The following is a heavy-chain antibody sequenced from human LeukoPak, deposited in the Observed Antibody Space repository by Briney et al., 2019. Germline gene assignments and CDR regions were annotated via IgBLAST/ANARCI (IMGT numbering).Heavy chain of an antibody. Sequence: SETLSLTCAVYGGSFSGYYWSWIRQPPGKVLEWIGEINHSGSTNYNPSLKSRVTISVDTSKNQFSLKLSSVTAADTAVYYCARLCSWALGAFDIWGQGTMVTVSS. CDR1: GGSFSGYY. CDR2: INHSGST. CDR3: ARLCSWALGAFDI. D-gene: IGHD2-15*01. V-gene: IGHV4-34*01. J-gene: IGHJ3*02.